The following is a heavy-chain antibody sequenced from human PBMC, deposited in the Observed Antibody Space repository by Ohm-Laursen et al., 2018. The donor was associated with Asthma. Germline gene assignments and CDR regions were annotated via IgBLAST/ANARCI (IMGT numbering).Heavy chain of an antibody. CDR3: AGGAFDI. D-gene: IGHD6-13*01. CDR2: ISYDGSNK. Sequence: SLRLSCAASGFTFSSYAMHWVRQAPGKGLEWVAVISYDGSNKYYADSVKGRFTISRDNSKNTLYLQMNSLRAEDTAVYFTAGGAFDIWGQGAMVTVSS. V-gene: IGHV3-30-3*01. CDR1: GFTFSSYA. J-gene: IGHJ3*02.